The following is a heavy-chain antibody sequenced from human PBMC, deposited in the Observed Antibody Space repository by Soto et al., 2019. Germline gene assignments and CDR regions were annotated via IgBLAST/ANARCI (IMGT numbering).Heavy chain of an antibody. CDR1: GYSFTSYW. Sequence: GESLKISCKGSGYSFTSYWISWVRQMPGKGLEWMGRIDPSDSYTNYSPSFQGHVTISADKSISTAYLQWSSLKASDTAMYYCARHGGGCSGGSCTLGWFDPWGQGTLVTVSS. D-gene: IGHD2-15*01. CDR2: IDPSDSYT. CDR3: ARHGGGCSGGSCTLGWFDP. V-gene: IGHV5-10-1*01. J-gene: IGHJ5*02.